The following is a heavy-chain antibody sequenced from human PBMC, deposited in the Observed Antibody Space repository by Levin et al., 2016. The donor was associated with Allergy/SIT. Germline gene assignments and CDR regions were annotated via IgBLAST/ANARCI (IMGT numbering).Heavy chain of an antibody. J-gene: IGHJ4*02. CDR2: IYYSGST. D-gene: IGHD3-16*01. V-gene: IGHV4-39*07. CDR1: GGSISSNRYS. Sequence: SETLSLTCTVSGGSISSNRYSWGWIRQPPGKGLEWIGSIYYSGSTYYNPSLRSRVAISGDTSKNQFSLKLSSVTAADTAVYYCTRGGITGGFDYWGQGTLVTVSS. CDR3: TRGGITGGFDY.